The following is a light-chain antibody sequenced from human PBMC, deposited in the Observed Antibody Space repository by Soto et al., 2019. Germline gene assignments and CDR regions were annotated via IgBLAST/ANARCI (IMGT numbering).Light chain of an antibody. CDR1: QSLLHSDGYTY. CDR2: LTF. CDR3: MQALQTPYT. V-gene: IGKV2-28*01. Sequence: DIVMTQSPLSLPVTPGEPASISCRSSQSLLHSDGYTYMDWYLQKPGQSPQVLIYLTFNRASGVPDRFSCSGSGTDFTLKISRVEAEDAGVYYCMQALQTPYTFGQGTKLEIK. J-gene: IGKJ2*01.